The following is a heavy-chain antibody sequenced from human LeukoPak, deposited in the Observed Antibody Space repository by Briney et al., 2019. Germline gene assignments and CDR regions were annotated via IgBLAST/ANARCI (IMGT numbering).Heavy chain of an antibody. CDR1: GFIFSSYE. CDR2: ISSSGNTI. J-gene: IGHJ4*02. V-gene: IGHV3-48*03. D-gene: IGHD5-18*01. CDR3: ARGIRSRGYSYGSLDY. Sequence: GGSLRLSCTASGFIFSSYEVNWVRQAPGKGLEWVSYISSSGNTIYYADSVKGRFTISRDNAKNSLYLQMDSLRAEDTAVYYCARGIRSRGYSYGSLDYWGQGTLVTVSS.